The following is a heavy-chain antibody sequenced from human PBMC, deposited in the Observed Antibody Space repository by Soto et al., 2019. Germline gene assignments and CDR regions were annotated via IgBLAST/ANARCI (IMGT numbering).Heavy chain of an antibody. J-gene: IGHJ5*02. CDR1: GYTFTNYV. V-gene: IGHV1-18*01. Sequence: QVQLVQSGAEVKKPGASVKVSCKASGYTFTNYVISWVRQAPGQGLEWMGWISAYDGNTNYAQKLQGRVTMTTDTSTSTAYMELGSLRSDDTAVYYCARGVGAGSYYNQYNWFDPWGQGTLVTVSS. D-gene: IGHD3-10*01. CDR3: ARGVGAGSYYNQYNWFDP. CDR2: ISAYDGNT.